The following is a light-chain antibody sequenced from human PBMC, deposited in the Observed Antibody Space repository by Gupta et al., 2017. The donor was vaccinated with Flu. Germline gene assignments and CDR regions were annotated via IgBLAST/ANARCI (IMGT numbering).Light chain of an antibody. CDR3: ATWDDSLNGPV. CDR2: SHN. J-gene: IGLJ3*02. Sequence: QSVLTQPPSTSGTPGQRVTISCSGSSSNIGSNTVNWYQQLPRTAPKLLIFSHNQRPSGVPDRFSGSKSGTSASLAISGLQSEDEADYYCATWDDSLNGPVFGGGTKLTGL. V-gene: IGLV1-44*01. CDR1: SSNIGSNT.